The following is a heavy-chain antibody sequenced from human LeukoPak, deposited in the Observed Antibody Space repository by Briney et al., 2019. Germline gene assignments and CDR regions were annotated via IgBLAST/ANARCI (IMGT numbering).Heavy chain of an antibody. Sequence: GESLKISCKASGNIFSDYCIAWVRQMPGKGLEWMGIICPGDSDARYSPSFQGQVTISADKSISTAYLQWSSLKASDTAMYDCARRYCTSTSCFHLDYWGQGTLVTASS. CDR3: ARRYCTSTSCFHLDY. CDR1: GNIFSDYC. V-gene: IGHV5-51*01. D-gene: IGHD2-2*01. CDR2: ICPGDSDA. J-gene: IGHJ4*02.